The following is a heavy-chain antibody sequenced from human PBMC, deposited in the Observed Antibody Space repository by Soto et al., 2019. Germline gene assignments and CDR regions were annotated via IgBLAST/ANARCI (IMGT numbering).Heavy chain of an antibody. Sequence: ASVKVSCKASGYTFTSYAMHWVRQAPGQRLEWMGWINAGNGNTKYSQKFQGRVTITRDTSASTAYMELSSLRSEDTAVYYCARTYCGGDCYFDFDYWGQGTLVTVSS. D-gene: IGHD2-21*02. CDR1: GYTFTSYA. V-gene: IGHV1-3*01. CDR2: INAGNGNT. J-gene: IGHJ4*02. CDR3: ARTYCGGDCYFDFDY.